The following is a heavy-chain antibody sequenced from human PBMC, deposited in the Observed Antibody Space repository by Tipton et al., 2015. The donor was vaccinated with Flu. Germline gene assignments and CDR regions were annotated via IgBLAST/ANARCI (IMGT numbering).Heavy chain of an antibody. CDR2: IHISGHT. CDR1: GHPIFSSTDF. CDR3: ARSRIPEPSPFY. Sequence: TLSLTCTVSGHPIFSSTDFNYWAWIRQPAGKGLEWIGRIHISGHTNHNPSLKSRVTISVDTSKNQFSLKLSSVTAADTAVYYCARSRIPEPSPFYWGQGTRVTVSS. V-gene: IGHV4-61*02. J-gene: IGHJ4*02. D-gene: IGHD1-14*01.